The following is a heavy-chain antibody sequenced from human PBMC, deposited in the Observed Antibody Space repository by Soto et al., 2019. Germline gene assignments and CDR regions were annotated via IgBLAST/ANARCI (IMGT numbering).Heavy chain of an antibody. Sequence: EVQLVESGGDLVQPGRSLRLSCAASGFTFDDYAMHWVRHAPGKGLEWVSGIYWNSGNIGYADSVKGRFAISRDNAKNSLYLLMTRLRPEDTALYYCAKDRRKSLTSPDSWGQGTLVTVSS. CDR1: GFTFDDYA. CDR2: IYWNSGNI. CDR3: AKDRRKSLTSPDS. V-gene: IGHV3-9*01. J-gene: IGHJ4*02.